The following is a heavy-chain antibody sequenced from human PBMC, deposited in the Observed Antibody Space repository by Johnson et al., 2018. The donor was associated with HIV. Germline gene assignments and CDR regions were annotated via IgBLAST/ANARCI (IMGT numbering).Heavy chain of an antibody. CDR2: ISGSGGST. CDR3: AKGRSGAGGAFDI. D-gene: IGHD1-26*01. V-gene: IGHV3-23*04. J-gene: IGHJ3*02. Sequence: VQLVESGGGLVQPGGSLRLSCAASGFTFSSYPILWVRQAPGKGLEWVSAISGSGGSTYYADSVKGRFTISRDNSKNTLYLQMNSLRAEDTAVNYCAKGRSGAGGAFDIWGHGTMVTVSA. CDR1: GFTFSSYP.